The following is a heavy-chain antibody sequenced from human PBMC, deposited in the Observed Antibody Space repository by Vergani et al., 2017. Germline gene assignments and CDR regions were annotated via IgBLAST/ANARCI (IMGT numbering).Heavy chain of an antibody. V-gene: IGHV4-30-4*08. D-gene: IGHD3-22*01. J-gene: IGHJ4*02. Sequence: QVQLQESGPGLVKPSQTLSLTCTVSGGSISSGDYYWSWIRQPPGKGLEWIGYIYYSGSTYYNPSLKRRVTISVDTSKNQFSLKLSSVTAADTAVYYCARETRVDITMRHFDYWGQGTLVTVSS. CDR2: IYYSGST. CDR3: ARETRVDITMRHFDY. CDR1: GGSISSGDYY.